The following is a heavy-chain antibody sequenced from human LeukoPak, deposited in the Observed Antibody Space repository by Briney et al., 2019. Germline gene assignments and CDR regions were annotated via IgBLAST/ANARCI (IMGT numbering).Heavy chain of an antibody. D-gene: IGHD3-3*01. CDR2: ISYDGSNK. CDR3: AEDPKEGSAALEWSHYFDY. J-gene: IGHJ4*02. CDR1: GFTFSSYG. Sequence: GGSLRLSCAASGFTFSSYGMHWVRQAPGKGLEWVAVISYDGSNKYYADSVKGRFTISRDNSKNTLYLQMNSLRAEDTAVYYCAEDPKEGSAALEWSHYFDYWGQGTLVTVSS. V-gene: IGHV3-30*18.